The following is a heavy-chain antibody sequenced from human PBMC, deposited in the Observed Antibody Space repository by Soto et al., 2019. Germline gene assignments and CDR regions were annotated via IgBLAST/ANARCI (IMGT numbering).Heavy chain of an antibody. V-gene: IGHV3-9*01. CDR1: GFTFDEYA. CDR3: AKGSRLHLGEFPD. D-gene: IGHD3-16*01. Sequence: EVQLVESGGDLVQPGRSPRLSCAASGFTFDEYAMNWVRQAPGKGLEWVSGISWDSYSKGYADSVKGRFTISRDNSKNSLYLLMNSLRTEDTALYYCAKGSRLHLGEFPDWGQGTLVTVSS. CDR2: ISWDSYSK. J-gene: IGHJ4*02.